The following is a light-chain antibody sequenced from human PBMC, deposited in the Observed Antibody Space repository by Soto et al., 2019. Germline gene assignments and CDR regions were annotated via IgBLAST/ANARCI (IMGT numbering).Light chain of an antibody. CDR1: QGIGNA. Sequence: TISSRASQGIGNALGWYQQKPGKPPKVLIYDASTLESGVPSRFSGSRSGTEFTLIISSVKPDDSATYSFQQYTRYPWKLREGTKVDIK. J-gene: IGKJ1*01. V-gene: IGKV1-13*02. CDR3: QQYTRYPWK. CDR2: DAS.